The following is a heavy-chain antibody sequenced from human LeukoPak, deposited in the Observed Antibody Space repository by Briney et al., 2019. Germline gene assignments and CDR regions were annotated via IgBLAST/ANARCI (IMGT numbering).Heavy chain of an antibody. J-gene: IGHJ4*02. CDR1: GFSFNSYN. Sequence: GGSLRLSCEASGFSFNSYNMCWVCQAPGQGLEWVSDISSSSSITYYADSVKGRFTISRDNAKNSLYLQMNSLRVEDTAVYYCARGGAAPDYWGQGTLVTVSS. CDR2: ISSSSSIT. V-gene: IGHV3-48*01. CDR3: ARGGAAPDY. D-gene: IGHD1-26*01.